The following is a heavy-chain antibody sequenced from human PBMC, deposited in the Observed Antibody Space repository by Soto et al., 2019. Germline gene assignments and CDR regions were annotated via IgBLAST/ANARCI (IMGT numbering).Heavy chain of an antibody. CDR3: ARGVGYCSGGSCSFDY. CDR2: MNPNSGNT. CDR1: GYTFTSYD. D-gene: IGHD2-15*01. Sequence: ASVKVSCKASGYTFTSYDINWVRQATGQGLEWMGWMNPNSGNTGYAQKFQGRVTMTRNTSISTAYMELSSLRSEDTAVYYCARGVGYCSGGSCSFDYWGQGTLVTVYS. J-gene: IGHJ4*02. V-gene: IGHV1-8*01.